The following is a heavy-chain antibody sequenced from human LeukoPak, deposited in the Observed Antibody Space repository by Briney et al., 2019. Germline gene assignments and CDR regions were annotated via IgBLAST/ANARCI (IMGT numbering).Heavy chain of an antibody. CDR1: GGSISSYY. Sequence: SETLSLTCTVSGGSISSYYWSWIRQPSGKGLEWIGYIYCSGSTNYNPSLKSRVTISLDTSKNQISLKLSSVTAADTAVYYCARHTTVVPPHYFDYWGQGTLVTVSS. CDR3: ARHTTVVPPHYFDY. J-gene: IGHJ4*02. D-gene: IGHD4-23*01. CDR2: IYCSGST. V-gene: IGHV4-59*08.